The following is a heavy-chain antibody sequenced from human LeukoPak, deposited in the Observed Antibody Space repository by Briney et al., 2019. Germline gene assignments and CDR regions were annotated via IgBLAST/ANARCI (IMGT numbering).Heavy chain of an antibody. CDR3: ARGRGPGGLLAAWHYYYGMDV. D-gene: IGHD2-2*01. V-gene: IGHV1-2*02. CDR2: INPNSGGT. Sequence: ASVKASCKASGYTFTGYYMHWVRQAPGQGLEWMGWINPNSGGTNYAQKSQGRVTMTRDTSISTAYMELSRLRSDDTAVYYCARGRGPGGLLAAWHYYYGMDVWGQGTTVTVSS. CDR1: GYTFTGYY. J-gene: IGHJ6*02.